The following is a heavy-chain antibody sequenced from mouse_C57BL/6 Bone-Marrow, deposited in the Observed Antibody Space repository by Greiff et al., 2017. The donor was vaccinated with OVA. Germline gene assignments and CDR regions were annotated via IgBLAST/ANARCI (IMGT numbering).Heavy chain of an antibody. CDR1: GFTFSDYG. J-gene: IGHJ4*01. CDR3: ARNYGSSGLYAMDY. V-gene: IGHV5-17*01. Sequence: DVMLVESGGGLVKPGGSLKLSCAASGFTFSDYGMHWVRQAPEKGLEWVAYISRGSSTIYYADTVKGRFTISRDNAKNTLFLQMTSLRSEDTAMYYGARNYGSSGLYAMDYWGQGTSVTASS. D-gene: IGHD1-1*01. CDR2: ISRGSSTI.